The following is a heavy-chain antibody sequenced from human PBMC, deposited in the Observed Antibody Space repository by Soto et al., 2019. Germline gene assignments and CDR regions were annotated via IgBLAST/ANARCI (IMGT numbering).Heavy chain of an antibody. Sequence: PSETLSLTCTVSGDSVSSGTYFWSWIRQPPGKGLEWIGYVYYSGSTNYNPTLKSRLTMSVDTSKNQFSLKLSSVTAADTAVYYCAREAPGAYRYYFDYWGQGTLVTVSS. CDR2: VYYSGST. CDR3: AREAPGAYRYYFDY. V-gene: IGHV4-61*01. CDR1: GDSVSSGTYF. D-gene: IGHD1-26*01. J-gene: IGHJ4*02.